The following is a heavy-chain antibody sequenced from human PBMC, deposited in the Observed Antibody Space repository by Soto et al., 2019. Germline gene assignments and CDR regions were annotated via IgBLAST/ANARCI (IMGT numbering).Heavy chain of an antibody. Sequence: QVQLVQSGAEVKTPGASVKVSCKASGYTFTSYGISWVRQAPGQGLEWMGWISAYNVNTNYAQKLQCRVTMTTDTSTRIAYMELRSLRSADTAVYYCARDAGVSGELYYWGQGTLVTVSS. J-gene: IGHJ4*02. CDR3: ARDAGVSGELYY. D-gene: IGHD3-16*01. CDR2: ISAYNVNT. V-gene: IGHV1-18*01. CDR1: GYTFTSYG.